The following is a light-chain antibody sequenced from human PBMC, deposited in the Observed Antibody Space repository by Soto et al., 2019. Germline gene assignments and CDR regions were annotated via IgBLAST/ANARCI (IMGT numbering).Light chain of an antibody. V-gene: IGKV1-33*01. Sequence: QMTRSPSSLSASVGDRVTITCQASQHIRKSLNCYQHKPRKPPNILLNVASYVEAGLPSWFSEGGSWTDFTLTISSVRSEISAAYYSQHHGGVRTCGRGSRLEIQ. J-gene: IGKJ2*02. CDR2: VAS. CDR1: QHIRKS. CDR3: QHHGGVRT.